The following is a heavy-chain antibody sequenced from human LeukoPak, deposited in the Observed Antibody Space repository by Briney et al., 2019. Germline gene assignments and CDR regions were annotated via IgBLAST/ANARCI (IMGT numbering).Heavy chain of an antibody. CDR2: INHSGST. Sequence: SEILSLTCAVYGGSFSGYYWSWIRQPPGKGLEWIGEINHSGSTNYNPSLKSRVTISVDTSKNQFSLKLSSVTAADTAVYYCAINHRIAVAGLDYWGQGTLVTVSS. D-gene: IGHD6-19*01. CDR1: GGSFSGYY. J-gene: IGHJ4*02. V-gene: IGHV4-34*01. CDR3: AINHRIAVAGLDY.